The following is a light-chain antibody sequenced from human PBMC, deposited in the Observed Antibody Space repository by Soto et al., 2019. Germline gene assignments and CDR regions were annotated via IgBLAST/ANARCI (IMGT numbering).Light chain of an antibody. Sequence: DIQMTQSPSTLSGSVGDRVTITCRASQSISSWLAWYQQKPGKAPKLLIYKASTLKSGVPSRFSDSGSGTEFSLTISSLQPDDFATYFCQQYDSFSITFGQGTRLEI. CDR3: QQYDSFSIT. J-gene: IGKJ5*01. CDR2: KAS. V-gene: IGKV1-5*03. CDR1: QSISSW.